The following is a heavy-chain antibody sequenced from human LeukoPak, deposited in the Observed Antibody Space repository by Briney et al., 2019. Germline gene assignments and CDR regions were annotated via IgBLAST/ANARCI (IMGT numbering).Heavy chain of an antibody. D-gene: IGHD4-17*01. J-gene: IGHJ3*02. Sequence: PSETLSLTCAVYGGSFSGYYWSWIRQPPGKGLEWIGEINHSGSTNYNPSLKSRVTISVDTSKNQFSLKLSSVTAADTAVYYCAILDDYGDYEMAFDIWGQGTMVTVSS. CDR2: INHSGST. V-gene: IGHV4-34*01. CDR3: AILDDYGDYEMAFDI. CDR1: GGSFSGYY.